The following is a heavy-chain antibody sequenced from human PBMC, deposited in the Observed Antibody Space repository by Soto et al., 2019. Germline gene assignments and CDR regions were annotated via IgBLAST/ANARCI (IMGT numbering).Heavy chain of an antibody. Sequence: EVHLVESGGGLVQPGRSLRLSCAASGFTFDDYAMHWVRQAPGKGLEWVSGISWNSGSTDYADSVKGRFTISRNNAKNSLYLQMSSLRPEDTAFYYCAKDISSGWFDVFDSWGQGTRVTVSS. J-gene: IGHJ4*02. CDR1: GFTFDDYA. CDR3: AKDISSGWFDVFDS. V-gene: IGHV3-9*01. CDR2: ISWNSGST. D-gene: IGHD3-10*01.